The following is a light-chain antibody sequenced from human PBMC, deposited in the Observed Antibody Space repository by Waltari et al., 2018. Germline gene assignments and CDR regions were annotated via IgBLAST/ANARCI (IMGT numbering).Light chain of an antibody. CDR3: CSPDSSGNHWV. J-gene: IGLJ3*02. CDR1: AFPKTY. CDR2: EDN. V-gene: IGLV3-10*01. Sequence: SYELTQPPSVSVSPGQTARITCSGDAFPKTYGFFYSQKSGQAPVLVIYEDNKRPSGIPERFSGSSSGTLSTLTVSGAQVDDEADYYCCSPDSSGNHWVFGGGTKLAVL.